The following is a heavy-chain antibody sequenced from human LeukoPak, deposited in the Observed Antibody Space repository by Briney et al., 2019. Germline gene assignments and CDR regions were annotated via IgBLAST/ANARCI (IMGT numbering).Heavy chain of an antibody. D-gene: IGHD2-15*01. Sequence: GGSLRLSCEASGFTFSSYTLTWVRQALGKGLEWVSSISSISGDIYYADSVKGRFTISRDNAKKSLSLQMNSLRDEDPAVYYCAKPLTGGGRWPPFDSWGQGNLVTVSS. CDR1: GFTFSSYT. V-gene: IGHV3-21*04. CDR2: ISSISGDI. J-gene: IGHJ4*02. CDR3: AKPLTGGGRWPPFDS.